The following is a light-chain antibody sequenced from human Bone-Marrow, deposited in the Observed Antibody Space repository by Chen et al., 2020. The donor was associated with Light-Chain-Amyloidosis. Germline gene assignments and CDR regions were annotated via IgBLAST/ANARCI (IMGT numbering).Light chain of an antibody. J-gene: IGLJ3*02. CDR1: SSDVGSYNL. CDR3: CSYAGSSTLV. CDR2: EGT. V-gene: IGLV2-23*01. Sequence: QSALTQPASVSGSPGQSITISCTGTSSDVGSYNLVSWYQQHPGKAPKLIIYEGTKRPSGVSNRCSGSKSGNTASLTISGLQAEDEADYYCCSYAGSSTLVFGGGTKLTVL.